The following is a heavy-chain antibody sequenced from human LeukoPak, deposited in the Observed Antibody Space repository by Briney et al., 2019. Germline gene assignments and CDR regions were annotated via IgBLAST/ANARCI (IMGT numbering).Heavy chain of an antibody. V-gene: IGHV4-39*01. CDR2: IYYSGST. CDR3: ARLEDCSSTSCPSLLGDY. J-gene: IGHJ4*02. D-gene: IGHD2-2*01. Sequence: PSETLSLTCTVSGGSISSSSYYWGWIRQPPGKGLEWIGSIYYSGSTYYNPSLKSRVTISVDTSKNQFSLKLSSVTAADTAVYYCARLEDCSSTSCPSLLGDYWGQGTLVTVSS. CDR1: GGSISSSSYY.